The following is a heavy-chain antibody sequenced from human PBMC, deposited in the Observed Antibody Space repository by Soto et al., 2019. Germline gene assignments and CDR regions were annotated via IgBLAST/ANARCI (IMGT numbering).Heavy chain of an antibody. CDR3: AHTVIFGVVKKYGMDV. CDR2: IYWDDDK. J-gene: IGHJ6*02. Sequence: QITLKESGPTLVKPTQTLTLTCTFSGFSLTTSGVGVAWIRQPPGKALEWLALIYWDDDKYYNPSLRSRLTITKDNSKNQVVLTVTNMDPVDTGTYYCAHTVIFGVVKKYGMDVWGQGTSVAVSS. D-gene: IGHD3-3*01. CDR1: GFSLTTSGVG. V-gene: IGHV2-5*02.